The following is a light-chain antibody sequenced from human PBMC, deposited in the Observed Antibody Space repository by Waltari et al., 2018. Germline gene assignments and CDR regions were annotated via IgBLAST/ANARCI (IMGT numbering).Light chain of an antibody. Sequence: EIVLTQSPATLSLSPGERASLSCRASESVSTSLAWYQQKPGQAPRLLNHTAWMRAPGTPPRFTGSGSGTDFTLTISSLEPEDYAVYYCQQRSNWPPSITFGQGTRLEI. CDR3: QQRSNWPPSIT. CDR1: ESVSTS. CDR2: TAW. V-gene: IGKV3-11*01. J-gene: IGKJ5*01.